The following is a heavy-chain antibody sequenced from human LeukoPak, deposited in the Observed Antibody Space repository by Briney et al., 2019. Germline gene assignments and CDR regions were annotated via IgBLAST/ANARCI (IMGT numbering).Heavy chain of an antibody. CDR2: IYYSGST. V-gene: IGHV4-59*01. D-gene: IGHD3-9*01. CDR1: GGSINSYY. CDR3: ARLADYDILTGYYRDC. Sequence: SETLSLTCTVSGGSINSYYWSWIRQPPGKGLEWIGYIYYSGSTNYNPSLKSRVTISVDTSKNQFSLKLSSVTAADTAVYYCARLADYDILTGYYRDCWGQGTLVTVSS. J-gene: IGHJ4*02.